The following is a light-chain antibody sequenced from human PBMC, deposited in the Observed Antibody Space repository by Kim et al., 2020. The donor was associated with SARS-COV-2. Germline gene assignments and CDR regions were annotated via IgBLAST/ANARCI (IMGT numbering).Light chain of an antibody. J-gene: IGLJ2*01. CDR1: SSDVGGYNY. CDR2: DVS. V-gene: IGLV2-14*04. Sequence: GQSITISCTGTSSDVGGYNYVSWYQQHPGKAPKLMIYDVSKRPSGVSNRFSGSKSGNTASLTISGLQAEDEADYYCSSYTSSSTPGFGGGTQLTVL. CDR3: SSYTSSSTPG.